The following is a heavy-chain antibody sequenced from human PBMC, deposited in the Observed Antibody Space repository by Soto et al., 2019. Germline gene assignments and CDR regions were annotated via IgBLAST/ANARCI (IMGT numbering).Heavy chain of an antibody. CDR2: ISGSGGST. CDR1: GFTFSSYA. J-gene: IGHJ6*02. V-gene: IGHV3-23*01. Sequence: EVQLLESGGGLVQPGGSLRLSCAASGFTFSSYAMSWVRQAPGKGLEWVSAISGSGGSTYYADSVKGRFTISRDNSKNTLYLQMNSLIAEDTAVYYCAKTGGQYCSGVSCYPLYYDGMDVWGQGTTVTVSS. D-gene: IGHD2-15*01. CDR3: AKTGGQYCSGVSCYPLYYDGMDV.